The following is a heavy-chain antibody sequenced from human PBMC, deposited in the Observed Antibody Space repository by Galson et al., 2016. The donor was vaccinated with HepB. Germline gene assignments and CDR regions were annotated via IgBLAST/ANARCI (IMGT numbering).Heavy chain of an antibody. CDR2: INTNTGTP. J-gene: IGHJ3*02. CDR1: GYTFTTYI. Sequence: SVKVSCKASGYTFTTYIMTWVRQAPGQGLEWMGWINTNTGTPTYAQAFTGRFVFSLDTSVSTAYLQISSLKTEDTAVYYCAREGIAAADAFDTWGQGTMVTVSS. V-gene: IGHV7-4-1*02. CDR3: AREGIAAADAFDT. D-gene: IGHD6-13*01.